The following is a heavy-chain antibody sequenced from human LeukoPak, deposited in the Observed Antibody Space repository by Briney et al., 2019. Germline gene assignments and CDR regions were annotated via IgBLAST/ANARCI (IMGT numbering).Heavy chain of an antibody. CDR1: GLTFSSYW. V-gene: IGHV3-7*01. Sequence: GGSLSLSCAASGLTFSSYWMRWVRMAPGKGMEWVANIKQDGSEKYYVDSVKGRFTISRDNAKNSLYLQMNSLRAEDTAVYYCARAQYYYDTSGYDYWGQGTLVTVSS. CDR3: ARAQYYYDTSGYDY. D-gene: IGHD3-22*01. CDR2: IKQDGSEK. J-gene: IGHJ4*02.